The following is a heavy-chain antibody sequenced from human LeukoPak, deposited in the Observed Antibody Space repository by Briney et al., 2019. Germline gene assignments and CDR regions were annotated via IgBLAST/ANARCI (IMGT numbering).Heavy chain of an antibody. CDR3: AREVSSGGWYNWFDP. CDR1: GFTFSSYW. Sequence: GGSLRHSCAAPGFTFSSYWMHWVRQAPGEGLVWVSRINSDGCSTRYADSVKGRFIISRDNAKNTLNLQMNRLRDEDTAVYYCAREVSSGGWYNWFDPWGQGTLVTVSA. J-gene: IGHJ5*02. D-gene: IGHD6-19*01. CDR2: INSDGCST. V-gene: IGHV3-74*01.